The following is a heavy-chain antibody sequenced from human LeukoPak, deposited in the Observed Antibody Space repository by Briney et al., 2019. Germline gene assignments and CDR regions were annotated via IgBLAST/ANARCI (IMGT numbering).Heavy chain of an antibody. Sequence: SETLSLTCTVSGYSISSGYYWGWIRQPPGKGLEWIGSIYHSGSTYYNPSLKSRVTISVDPSKNQFSLKLSSVTAADTAVYYCARVQYAAGTYFQHWGQGTLVTVSS. D-gene: IGHD6-13*01. V-gene: IGHV4-38-2*02. CDR2: IYHSGST. CDR3: ARVQYAAGTYFQH. J-gene: IGHJ1*01. CDR1: GYSISSGYY.